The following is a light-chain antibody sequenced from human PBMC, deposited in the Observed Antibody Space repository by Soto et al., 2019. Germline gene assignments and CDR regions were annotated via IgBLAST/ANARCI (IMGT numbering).Light chain of an antibody. CDR3: SSYTSRPTLFV. V-gene: IGLV2-14*01. CDR1: SSDVGDYNY. Sequence: QSALTQPASVSGSPGQSITISCTGTSSDVGDYNYVSWYQQHPGKAPKLIIFEVSIRPSGVSIRFSGSKSGNTASLTISGLQTEYEADYYCSSYTSRPTLFVFGTGTKVTVL. J-gene: IGLJ1*01. CDR2: EVS.